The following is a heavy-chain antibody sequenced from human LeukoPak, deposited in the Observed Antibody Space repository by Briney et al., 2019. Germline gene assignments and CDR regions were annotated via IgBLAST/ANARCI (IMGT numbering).Heavy chain of an antibody. J-gene: IGHJ6*02. CDR1: GYTFTSYG. CDR3: AKDRPELLWFGEPTRGMDV. V-gene: IGHV1-18*01. CDR2: ISAYNGNT. D-gene: IGHD3-10*01. Sequence: ASVKVSCKASGYTFTSYGISWVRQAPGQGLEWMGWISAYNGNTNYAQKLQGRVTMTTDTSTSTAYMELRSLRSDDTAVYYCAKDRPELLWFGEPTRGMDVWGQGTTVTVSS.